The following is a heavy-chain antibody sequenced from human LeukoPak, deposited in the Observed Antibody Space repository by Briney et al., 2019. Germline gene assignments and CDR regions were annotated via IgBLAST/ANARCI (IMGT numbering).Heavy chain of an antibody. Sequence: SETLSLTCTVSGRSISSDYWSWVRQSPGKRLEWIGYIHYSGATNYSPSLKNRVTKSVNTSKNQFSLKLSAVPAADTALYYCATLRGASTAVLDSWGEGTLVTVSS. D-gene: IGHD2-21*02. CDR2: IHYSGAT. CDR3: ATLRGASTAVLDS. V-gene: IGHV4-59*08. CDR1: GRSISSDY. J-gene: IGHJ5*01.